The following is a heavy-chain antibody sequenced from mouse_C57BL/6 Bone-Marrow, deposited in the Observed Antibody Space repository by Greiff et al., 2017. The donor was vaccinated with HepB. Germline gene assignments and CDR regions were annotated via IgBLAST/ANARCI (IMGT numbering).Heavy chain of an antibody. D-gene: IGHD4-1*01. V-gene: IGHV1-82*01. J-gene: IGHJ3*01. Sequence: VQVVESGPELVKPGASVKISCKASGYAFSSSWMNWVKQRPGKGLEWIGRIYPGDGDTNYNGKFKGKATLTADKSSSTAYMQLSSLTSEDSAVYFCARSGLTGTFAYWGQGTLVTVSA. CDR1: GYAFSSSW. CDR3: ARSGLTGTFAY. CDR2: IYPGDGDT.